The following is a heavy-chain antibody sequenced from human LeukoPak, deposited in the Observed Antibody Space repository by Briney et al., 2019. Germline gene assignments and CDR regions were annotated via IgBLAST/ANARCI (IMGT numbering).Heavy chain of an antibody. CDR2: INHSGST. Sequence: KPSETLSLTCAVYGGSFSGYYWSWIRQPPGKGLEGIGEINHSGSTNYNPSLKSRVTISVDTSKKQFSLKLSSVTAADTAVYYCARVTIFGVVPFDIWGQGTMVTVSS. J-gene: IGHJ3*02. CDR1: GGSFSGYY. D-gene: IGHD3-3*01. CDR3: ARVTIFGVVPFDI. V-gene: IGHV4-34*01.